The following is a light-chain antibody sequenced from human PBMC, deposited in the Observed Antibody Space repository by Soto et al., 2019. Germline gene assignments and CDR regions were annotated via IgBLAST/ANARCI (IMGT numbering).Light chain of an antibody. CDR1: SSDVGGYNS. J-gene: IGLJ2*01. CDR2: EVR. Sequence: QSALTQPASVSGSPGQSITISCTGTSSDVGGYNSVCWHQQHPGKAPKLMIYEVRNRPSGVSNRFSGSKSGNTASLTISGLQAEDEADYFCSSYTTSATLVFGVGTKLTVL. V-gene: IGLV2-14*01. CDR3: SSYTTSATLV.